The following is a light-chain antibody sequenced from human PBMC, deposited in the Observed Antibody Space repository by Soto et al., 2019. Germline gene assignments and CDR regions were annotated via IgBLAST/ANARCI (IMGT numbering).Light chain of an antibody. CDR2: DAS. Sequence: VMTQSPATLSVSPGEGANLSCRASQSVSSNLAWYQQTPGQAPRLLIYDASTRATGIPARFSGSGSGTEFTLTISSLQSEDFAFYYCQQYNNWPPGTFGQGTKVDIK. CDR1: QSVSSN. CDR3: QQYNNWPPGT. J-gene: IGKJ1*01. V-gene: IGKV3-15*01.